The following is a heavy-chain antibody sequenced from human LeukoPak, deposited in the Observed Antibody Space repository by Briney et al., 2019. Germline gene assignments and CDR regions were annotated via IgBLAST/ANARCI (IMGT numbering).Heavy chain of an antibody. J-gene: IGHJ4*02. CDR2: IYSSGST. CDR3: ASSVGSTDY. V-gene: IGHV4-59*12. Sequence: SETLSLTCTVSGCSITGYHWSWIRQPPGKGLEWIGYIYSSGSTEYKPSLKSRATISADTSKHQFSLKLTSVTAADAAVYYCASSVGSTDYWGQGTLVTVSS. CDR1: GCSITGYH. D-gene: IGHD1-26*01.